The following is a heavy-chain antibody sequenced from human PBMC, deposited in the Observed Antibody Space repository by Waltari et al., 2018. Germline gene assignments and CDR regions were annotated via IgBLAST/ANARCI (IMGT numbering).Heavy chain of an antibody. CDR3: ARAWLWPYNAFDI. CDR1: GVSITSSPYY. V-gene: IGHV4-39*01. J-gene: IGHJ3*02. Sequence: QLQLQESGPGLVKPSETLSLTLTVPGVSITSSPYYWGWIRQPPGKGLEWVGTISYSGSTSYNPSLRSRVTISVDTSKNQFSLNLTSVTAADTAVYYCARAWLWPYNAFDIWGQGTMVTVSS. CDR2: ISYSGST. D-gene: IGHD5-18*01.